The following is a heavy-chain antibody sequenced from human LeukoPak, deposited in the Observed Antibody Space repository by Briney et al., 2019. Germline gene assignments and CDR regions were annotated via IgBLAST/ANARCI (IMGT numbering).Heavy chain of an antibody. J-gene: IGHJ3*02. Sequence: GGSLRLSCAASGFTLSSYAMSWVRQAPGKGLEWVSAISGSGGSTYYADSVKGRFTISRDNSKNTLYLQMNSLRAEDTAVYYCAKWYYYDSSGYSRYDAFDIWGQGTMVTVSS. CDR1: GFTLSSYA. CDR2: ISGSGGST. D-gene: IGHD3-22*01. CDR3: AKWYYYDSSGYSRYDAFDI. V-gene: IGHV3-23*01.